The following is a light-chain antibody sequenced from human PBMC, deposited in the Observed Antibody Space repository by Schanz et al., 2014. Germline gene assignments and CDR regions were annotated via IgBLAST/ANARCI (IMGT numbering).Light chain of an antibody. V-gene: IGKV3-20*01. Sequence: EIVLTQSPATLSLSPGERATLSCRASQSVSSYLAWYQQKPGQAPRLLIYGESTRATGVPDRLSGSGSGTDFTLTISRLEPEDFAVYFCQQYAGSPPLTFGGGTKVDIK. CDR3: QQYAGSPPLT. CDR2: GES. CDR1: QSVSSY. J-gene: IGKJ4*01.